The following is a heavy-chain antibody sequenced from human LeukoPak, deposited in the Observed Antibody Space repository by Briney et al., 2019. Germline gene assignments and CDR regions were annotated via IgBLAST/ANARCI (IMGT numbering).Heavy chain of an antibody. D-gene: IGHD2-8*01. J-gene: IGHJ5*02. V-gene: IGHV1-18*01. Sequence: ASVKVSCKASGYTFTSYGISWVRQAPGQGLEWMGWISAYNGNTNYAQKLQGRVTMTTDTSTGTAYMELRSLRSDDTAVYYCARDSIVLMVYAMPNWFDPWGQGTLVTVSS. CDR3: ARDSIVLMVYAMPNWFDP. CDR1: GYTFTSYG. CDR2: ISAYNGNT.